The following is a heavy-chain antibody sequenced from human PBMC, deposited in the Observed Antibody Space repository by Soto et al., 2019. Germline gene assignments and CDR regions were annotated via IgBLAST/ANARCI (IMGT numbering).Heavy chain of an antibody. CDR3: ARRQGWCSGGSCFFDY. Sequence: PSETLSLTCTVSGGSISSTNHHWGWIRQTPGKGLEWIGSIYYSGNTYYSPSLKSPVTISVDTSKNQFSLKLTSVTAADTALYYCARRQGWCSGGSCFFDYWAQGDLVPVS. CDR1: GGSISSTNHH. J-gene: IGHJ4*02. CDR2: IYYSGNT. V-gene: IGHV4-39*01. D-gene: IGHD2-15*01.